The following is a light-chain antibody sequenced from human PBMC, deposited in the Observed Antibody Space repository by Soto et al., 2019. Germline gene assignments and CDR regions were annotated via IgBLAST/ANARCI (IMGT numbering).Light chain of an antibody. CDR2: AAT. Sequence: DIQMTQSPSSLSASVGDRVTITCRASQGISNYLAWYQQIPGKVPKLLISAATTLQSVVPSRFSGSGSGTDFTLTISSLQPEDVATYYCQKYTNVPAFGGGTKVEIK. CDR1: QGISNY. V-gene: IGKV1-27*01. CDR3: QKYTNVPA. J-gene: IGKJ4*01.